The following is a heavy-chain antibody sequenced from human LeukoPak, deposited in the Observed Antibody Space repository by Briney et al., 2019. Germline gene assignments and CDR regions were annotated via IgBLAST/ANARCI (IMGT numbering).Heavy chain of an antibody. D-gene: IGHD3-22*01. CDR3: ASPYYYDSSGSPLGAFDI. CDR2: IYHSGST. J-gene: IGHJ3*02. CDR1: GYSISSGYY. V-gene: IGHV4-38-2*01. Sequence: PSETLSLTCAVSGYSISSGYYWGWIRQPPGKGLEWIGRIYHSGSTYYNPSLKSRVTISVDTSKNQSSLKLSSVTAADTAVYYCASPYYYDSSGSPLGAFDIWGQGTMVTVSS.